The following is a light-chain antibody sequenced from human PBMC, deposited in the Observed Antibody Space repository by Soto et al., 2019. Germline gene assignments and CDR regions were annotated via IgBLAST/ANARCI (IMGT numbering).Light chain of an antibody. CDR1: QSVSSN. Sequence: EIVMTQSPATLSVSPGERATLSCRASQSVSSNLAWYRQKPGQAPRLLIYGASTRATGIPARFSGSGSGTEFTLTISSLQSEDFAVYYCQQYNNWWTFGQGTKVDSK. V-gene: IGKV3-15*01. J-gene: IGKJ1*01. CDR3: QQYNNWWT. CDR2: GAS.